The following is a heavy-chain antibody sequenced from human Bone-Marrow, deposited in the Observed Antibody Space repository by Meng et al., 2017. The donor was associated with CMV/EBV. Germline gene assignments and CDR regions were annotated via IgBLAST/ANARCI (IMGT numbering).Heavy chain of an antibody. CDR1: GYTFTGYY. V-gene: IGHV1-46*01. CDR3: ARGAGGVDITRAEPFDS. CDR2: INPSGGNT. Sequence: ASVKVSCKASGYTFTGYYMHWVRQAPGQGLEWMGIINPSGGNTVYAQKFQGRVSMTRDTSTSTMYMELRSLTSEDTAVYSCARGAGGVDITRAEPFDSWGQGTLVTVSS. D-gene: IGHD3-3*01. J-gene: IGHJ4*02.